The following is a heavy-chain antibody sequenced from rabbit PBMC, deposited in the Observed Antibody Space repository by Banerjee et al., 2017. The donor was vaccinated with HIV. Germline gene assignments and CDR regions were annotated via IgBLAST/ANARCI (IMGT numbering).Heavy chain of an antibody. Sequence: QEQLEESGGDLVKPGASLTLTCTTSGFSFSSSYYMCWVRQAPGKGLEWIGCIDSSSITWYASWAKGRFTISKTSSTTVTLQMTSLTAADTATYFCARDLAGVIGWNFNLWGQGTLVTVS. V-gene: IGHV1S45*01. CDR3: ARDLAGVIGWNFNL. J-gene: IGHJ4*01. CDR1: GFSFSSSYY. D-gene: IGHD4-1*01. CDR2: IDSSSIT.